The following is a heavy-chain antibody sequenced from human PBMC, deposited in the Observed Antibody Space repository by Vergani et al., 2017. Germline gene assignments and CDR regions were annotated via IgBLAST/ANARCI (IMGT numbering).Heavy chain of an antibody. CDR3: ARVVVGRSWDIVVVPAGYYMDV. J-gene: IGHJ6*03. D-gene: IGHD2-2*01. CDR1: GFTFSSYW. CDR2: ISSSSSYI. V-gene: IGHV3-21*01. Sequence: EVQLVESGGGLVQPGGSLRLSCAASGFTFSSYWMHWVRQAPGKGLAWVSSISSSSSYIYYADSVKGRFTISRDNAKNSLYLQMNSLRAEDTAVYYCARVVVGRSWDIVVVPAGYYMDVWGKGTTVTVSS.